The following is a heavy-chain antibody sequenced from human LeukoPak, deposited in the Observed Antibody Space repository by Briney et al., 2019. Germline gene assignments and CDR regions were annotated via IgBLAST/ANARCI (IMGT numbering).Heavy chain of an antibody. CDR3: ARESGAYFGSGTYYYFDY. D-gene: IGHD3-10*01. Sequence: GGSLRLSCAASGFTFSAYWMDWVRQAPGKGLVWVSHMNSDATSTTYAESVRGRFTISRDNAKNTLYLQMNNLRAEDTHVYFCARESGAYFGSGTYYYFDYGGEGSPVT. CDR1: GFTFSAYW. V-gene: IGHV3-74*01. J-gene: IGHJ4*02. CDR2: MNSDATST.